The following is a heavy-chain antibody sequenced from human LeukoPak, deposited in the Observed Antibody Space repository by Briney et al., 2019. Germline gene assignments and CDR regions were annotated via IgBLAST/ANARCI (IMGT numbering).Heavy chain of an antibody. D-gene: IGHD2-2*01. Sequence: SGTLSLTCAVSGGSISSNNWWSWVRQPPGKGLEWIGEIFHSGSGNTNYNPSLQSRVTMSVDRSKNQFSLKVNSVTAADTAVYYCARGDLIVVPAALDYWGQGTLVTVSS. CDR2: IFHSGSGNT. CDR1: GGSISSNNW. CDR3: ARGDLIVVPAALDY. V-gene: IGHV4-4*02. J-gene: IGHJ4*02.